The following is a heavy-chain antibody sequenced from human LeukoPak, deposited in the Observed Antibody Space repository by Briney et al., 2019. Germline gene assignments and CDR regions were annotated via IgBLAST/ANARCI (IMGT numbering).Heavy chain of an antibody. Sequence: GASVKVSCKASGYTFTSYYMHWVRQAPGQGLEGMGRINPSGGSTSYAQKFQGRVTITRDKSTSTVYMELCSLRSEDTAVYYCARGGIVVVPEPCYGMDVWGQGTTVTVSS. CDR3: ARGGIVVVPEPCYGMDV. D-gene: IGHD2-2*01. CDR2: INPSGGST. J-gene: IGHJ6*02. CDR1: GYTFTSYY. V-gene: IGHV1-46*01.